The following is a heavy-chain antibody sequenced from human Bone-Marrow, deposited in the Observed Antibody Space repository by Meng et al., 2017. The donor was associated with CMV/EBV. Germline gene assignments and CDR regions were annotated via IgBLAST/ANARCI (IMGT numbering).Heavy chain of an antibody. Sequence: GESLKISCTASGFTFGDYAMSWVRQAPGKGLEWVGFIRSKAYGGTTEYAASVKGRFTISRDDSKSIAYLQMNSLKTEDTAVYYCTRDSTASFDYWGHGTLVTVSS. D-gene: IGHD2-2*01. CDR3: TRDSTASFDY. V-gene: IGHV3-49*04. CDR2: IRSKAYGGTT. CDR1: GFTFGDYA. J-gene: IGHJ4*01.